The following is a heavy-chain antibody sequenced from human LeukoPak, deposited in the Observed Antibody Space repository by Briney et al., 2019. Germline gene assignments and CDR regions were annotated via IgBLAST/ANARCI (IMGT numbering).Heavy chain of an antibody. D-gene: IGHD1-26*01. CDR2: IYTSGST. J-gene: IGHJ5*02. Sequence: SETLSLTCTVSGGSISSASYYWSWIRQPAGKGLEWIGRIYTSGSTNYNPSLKSRVTISVDTSKNQFSLKLSSVTAADTAVYYCARVWELRAPRRGWFDPWGQGTLVTVSS. CDR1: GGSISSASYY. CDR3: ARVWELRAPRRGWFDP. V-gene: IGHV4-61*02.